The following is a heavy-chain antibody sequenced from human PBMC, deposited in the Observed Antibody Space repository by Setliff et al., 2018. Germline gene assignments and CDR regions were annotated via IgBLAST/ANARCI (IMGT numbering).Heavy chain of an antibody. CDR1: GFSFNKYW. CDR2: INGDATIA. V-gene: IGHV3-74*01. D-gene: IGHD7-27*01. Sequence: PGGSLRLSCGASGFSFNKYWMYWVRQAPGKGLEWVSRINGDATIAHYADSVKGRFTISRDNARNALYLQMVSLRGEDTGVYFCAALDWGENFYNVDVWGKGTTVTVSS. CDR3: AALDWGENFYNVDV. J-gene: IGHJ6*03.